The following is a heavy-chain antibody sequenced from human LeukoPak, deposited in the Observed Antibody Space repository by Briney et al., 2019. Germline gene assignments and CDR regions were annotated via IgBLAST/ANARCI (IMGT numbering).Heavy chain of an antibody. CDR2: MNSDSGNT. CDR3: ARGRGYSYGYGDY. J-gene: IGHJ4*02. Sequence: ASVKVSCKASGYTFTNYDINWVRQATGQGLEWMGWMNSDSGNTGYGQKFQGRVTITRNTSISTAYMELSSLRSEDTAVYYCARGRGYSYGYGDYWGQGTLVTVFS. CDR1: GYTFTNYD. V-gene: IGHV1-8*03. D-gene: IGHD5-18*01.